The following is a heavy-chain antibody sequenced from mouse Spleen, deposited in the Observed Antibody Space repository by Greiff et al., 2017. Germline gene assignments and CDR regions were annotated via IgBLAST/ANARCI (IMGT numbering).Heavy chain of an antibody. CDR3: ARHGNDGYYYAMDY. J-gene: IGHJ4*01. CDR2: IWSDGST. V-gene: IGHV2-6-1*01. D-gene: IGHD2-3*01. CDR1: GFSLTSYG. Sequence: VKLMESGPGLVAPSQSLSITCTISGFSLTSYGVHWVRQPPGKGLEWLVVIWSDGSTTYNSALKSRLSISKDNSKSQVFLKMNSLQTDDTAMYYCARHGNDGYYYAMDYWGQGTSVTVSS.